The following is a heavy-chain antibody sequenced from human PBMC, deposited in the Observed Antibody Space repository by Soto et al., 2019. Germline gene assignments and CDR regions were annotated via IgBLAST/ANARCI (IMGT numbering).Heavy chain of an antibody. D-gene: IGHD3-3*01. CDR2: IYYSGST. J-gene: IGHJ6*02. CDR3: ARWDDFWSGYREGGMDV. V-gene: IGHV4-59*08. CDR1: GGSTSSYY. Sequence: SETLSLTCTVSGGSTSSYYWSWIRQPPGKGLEWIGYIYYSGSTNYNPSLKSRVTISVDTSKNQFSLKLSSVTAADTAVYYCARWDDFWSGYREGGMDVWGQGTTVTVSS.